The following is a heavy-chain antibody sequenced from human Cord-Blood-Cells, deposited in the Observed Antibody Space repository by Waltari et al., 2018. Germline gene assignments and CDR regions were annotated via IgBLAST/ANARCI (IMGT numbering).Heavy chain of an antibody. D-gene: IGHD1-26*01. Sequence: QVQLVQSGAEVQKPGASVTVPCKASGYTFTGYYIPWVRQAPGQGREWMGWINPNSGGTNYAQKFQGRVTMTRDTSISTAYMELSRMRSDDTAVYYCARDGGSYYNDYWGQGTLVTVSS. CDR1: GYTFTGYY. CDR2: INPNSGGT. J-gene: IGHJ4*02. V-gene: IGHV1-2*02. CDR3: ARDGGSYYNDY.